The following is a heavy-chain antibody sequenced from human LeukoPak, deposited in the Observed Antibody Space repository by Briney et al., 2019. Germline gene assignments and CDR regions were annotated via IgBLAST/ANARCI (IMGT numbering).Heavy chain of an antibody. CDR1: GGSINTYY. CDR3: ARDAGDGYNSGY. J-gene: IGHJ4*02. D-gene: IGHD5-24*01. V-gene: IGHV4-59*01. CDR2: IYYSGST. Sequence: SETLSLTCTVSGGSINTYYWSWIRQPPGKGLEWIGYIYYSGSTNYNPSLKSRVTISVDTSKNQFSLKLSSVTAADTAVYYCARDAGDGYNSGYWGQGTLVTVSS.